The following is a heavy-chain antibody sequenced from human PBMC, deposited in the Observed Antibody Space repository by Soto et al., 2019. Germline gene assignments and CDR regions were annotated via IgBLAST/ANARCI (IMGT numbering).Heavy chain of an antibody. CDR3: TRVQNYYDSGSLSF. J-gene: IGHJ4*02. CDR2: IKQDRSET. CDR1: GFTFSTYW. Sequence: GGSLRLSCAGSGFTFSTYWMTWVRQAPGKGLEWVANIKQDRSETHYVDSVKGRFTISRDNAKNSLYLQMNSLRAEDTAVYYCTRVQNYYDSGSLSFWGQGTLVTVSS. D-gene: IGHD3-22*01. V-gene: IGHV3-7*01.